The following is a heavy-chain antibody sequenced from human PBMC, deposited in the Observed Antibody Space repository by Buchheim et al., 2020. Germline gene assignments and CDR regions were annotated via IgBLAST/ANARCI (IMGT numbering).Heavy chain of an antibody. J-gene: IGHJ6*02. CDR2: ISSRSGYI. D-gene: IGHD3-16*01. V-gene: IGHV3-21*02. CDR1: GFTFSNHS. CDR3: ARDLRLGEYYKHYGMDL. Sequence: EVQVVESGGGLVKPGGSLRLSCAASGFTFSNHSMSWVRQAPGQGLEWVSSISSRSGYIYYADSVRGRFTISSDNAKNSLELQMNSLRAEDTAVYYCARDLRLGEYYKHYGMDLWGQGT.